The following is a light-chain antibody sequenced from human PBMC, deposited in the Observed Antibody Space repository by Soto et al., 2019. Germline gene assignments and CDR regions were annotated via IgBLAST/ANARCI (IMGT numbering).Light chain of an antibody. CDR3: SSYAGSNNVV. CDR2: EVS. Sequence: QSALTQPTSASGSPGQSVTISCTGTSSDVGGYNYVSWYQQHPGKAPQLMIYEVSKRPSGVPDRFSGYKSGNTASLTVSGLQAEDEADYYCSSYAGSNNVVFGGGTKLTVL. V-gene: IGLV2-8*01. CDR1: SSDVGGYNY. J-gene: IGLJ2*01.